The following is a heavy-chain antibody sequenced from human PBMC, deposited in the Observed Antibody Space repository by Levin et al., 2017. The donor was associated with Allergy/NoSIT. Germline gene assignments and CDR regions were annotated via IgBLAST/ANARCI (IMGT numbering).Heavy chain of an antibody. CDR3: ARYLGGHASF. CDR2: INEDGRTT. V-gene: IGHV3-74*01. CDR1: GFTFSDYW. J-gene: IGHJ4*02. Sequence: GESLKISCAASGFTFSDYWMHWVRQVPGKGLVWVSRINEDGRTTDYADSVKGRFTISRDNAKNTLYLQMNSLRAEDTAVYFCARYLGGHASFWGPGILVTVSS. D-gene: IGHD5-12*01.